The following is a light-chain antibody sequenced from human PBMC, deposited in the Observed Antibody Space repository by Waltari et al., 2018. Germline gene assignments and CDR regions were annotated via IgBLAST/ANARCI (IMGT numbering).Light chain of an antibody. V-gene: IGKV1-5*03. CDR1: QSISSW. Sequence: DIQMTQSPSTLSASVGDRVTITCRASQSISSWLAWYQQKPGKAPKLLIYKASDLESGVPSKFSGSGSGTEFTLTISSLQPDDFATYYCQKYGGSPPYTFGLGTKLEIK. J-gene: IGKJ2*01. CDR2: KAS. CDR3: QKYGGSPPYT.